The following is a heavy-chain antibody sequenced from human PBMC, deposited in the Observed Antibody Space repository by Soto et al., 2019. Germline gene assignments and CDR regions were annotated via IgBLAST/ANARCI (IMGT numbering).Heavy chain of an antibody. CDR3: ARPRQGGQQSRNWFDP. CDR1: GGSISSSSYY. J-gene: IGHJ5*02. V-gene: IGHV4-39*01. D-gene: IGHD6-13*01. Sequence: SETLSLTCTVSGGSISSSSYYWGWIRQPPGKGLEWIGSIYYSGSTYYNPSLKSRVTISVDTSKNQFSLKLSSVTAADTAVYYCARPRQGGQQSRNWFDPWGQGTLVTVSS. CDR2: IYYSGST.